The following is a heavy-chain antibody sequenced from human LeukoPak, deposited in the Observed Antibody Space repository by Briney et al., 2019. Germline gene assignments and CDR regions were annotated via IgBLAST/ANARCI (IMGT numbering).Heavy chain of an antibody. CDR1: GYTFTSYA. CDR3: ARVQYCTNGVCYRLGYFDL. D-gene: IGHD2-8*01. J-gene: IGHJ2*01. CDR2: INAGYGNT. Sequence: ASVKVSCKASGYTFTSYAMHWVRQAPGQRLEWMGWINAGYGNTKYSQKFQGRVTITRDTSASTAYMELSSLRSEDTAVYYCARVQYCTNGVCYRLGYFDLWGRGTLVTVSS. V-gene: IGHV1-3*01.